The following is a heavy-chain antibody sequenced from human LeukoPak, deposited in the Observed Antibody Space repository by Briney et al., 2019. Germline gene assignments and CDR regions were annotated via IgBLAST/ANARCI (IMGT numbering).Heavy chain of an antibody. Sequence: SETLSLTCTVSGGSISSSSYYWGWIRQPPGKGLEWIGSIYYSGSTYYNPSLKSRVTISVDTSKNQFSLKLSSVTAADTAVYYCARPSSSLIGGAFDIWGQGTMVTVSS. D-gene: IGHD6-6*01. V-gene: IGHV4-39*07. CDR2: IYYSGST. CDR3: ARPSSSLIGGAFDI. CDR1: GGSISSSSYY. J-gene: IGHJ3*02.